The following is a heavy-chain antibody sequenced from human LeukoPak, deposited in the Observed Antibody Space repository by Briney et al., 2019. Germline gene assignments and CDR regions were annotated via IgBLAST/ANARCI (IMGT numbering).Heavy chain of an antibody. CDR3: ASTGYDPRGWFDP. D-gene: IGHD2-2*01. CDR1: GYTFTDYY. CDR2: VDPEDGET. Sequence: VKVSCKVSGYTFTDYYMHWVQQAPGKGLEWMGLVDPEDGETIYAQKFQGRVTMTRDTSTSTVYMELSSLRSEDTAVYYRASTGYDPRGWFDPWGQGTLVTVSS. J-gene: IGHJ5*02. V-gene: IGHV1-69-2*01.